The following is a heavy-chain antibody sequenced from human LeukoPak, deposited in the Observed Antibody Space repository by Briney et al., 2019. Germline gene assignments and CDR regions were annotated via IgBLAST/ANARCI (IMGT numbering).Heavy chain of an antibody. CDR3: ARLGRHGYCSGGSCYDAGY. J-gene: IGHJ4*02. V-gene: IGHV4-59*12. CDR1: VGSISSYY. CDR2: IYYSGST. Sequence: PPEALSLTFTVSVGSISSYYWSWIRQPPGKGLEWMGYIYYSGSTNYNPSLKSRVTISVDTSKNQFSLKLSSVTAADTAVYYCARLGRHGYCSGGSCYDAGYWGQGTLVTVSS. D-gene: IGHD2-15*01.